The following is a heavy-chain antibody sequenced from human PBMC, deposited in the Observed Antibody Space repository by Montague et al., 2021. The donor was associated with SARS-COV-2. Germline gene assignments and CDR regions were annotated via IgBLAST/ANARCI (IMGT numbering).Heavy chain of an antibody. CDR3: AREGPGRGYYYYGMDV. J-gene: IGHJ6*02. D-gene: IGHD3-10*01. Sequence: NYKPSLKSRVTISVDTSKNQFSLKLSSVTAADTAVYYCAREGPGRGYYYYGMDVGGQGTTVTVSS. V-gene: IGHV4-59*01.